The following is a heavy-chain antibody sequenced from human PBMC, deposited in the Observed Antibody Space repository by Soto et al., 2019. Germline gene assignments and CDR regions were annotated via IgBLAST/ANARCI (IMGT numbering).Heavy chain of an antibody. CDR3: ARAQYDSSGFNYYGMDV. CDR1: GYTFTSYY. J-gene: IGHJ6*02. V-gene: IGHV1-46*01. Sequence: ASVKVSCKASGYTFTSYYMHWVRQAPGQGLEWMGIINPSGGSTSYAQKFQGRVTMTRDTSTSTVYMELSSLRSEDTAVYYCARAQYDSSGFNYYGMDVWGQGTEVTVSS. D-gene: IGHD3-22*01. CDR2: INPSGGST.